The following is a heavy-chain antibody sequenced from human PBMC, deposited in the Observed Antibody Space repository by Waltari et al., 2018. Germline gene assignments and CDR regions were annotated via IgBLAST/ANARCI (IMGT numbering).Heavy chain of an antibody. CDR1: GGSISGYY. V-gene: IGHV4-59*12. CDR2: IYYSGST. Sequence: QVLLQESGPGLVKPSETLSLTCTVSGGSISGYYWNWIRQPPGKGLEWIGRIYYSGSTYYNPSLKSRVTISVDTSKNQFSLKLSSVTAADTAVYYCARVPIWGIAAADTDYWGQGTLVTVSS. D-gene: IGHD6-13*01. CDR3: ARVPIWGIAAADTDY. J-gene: IGHJ4*02.